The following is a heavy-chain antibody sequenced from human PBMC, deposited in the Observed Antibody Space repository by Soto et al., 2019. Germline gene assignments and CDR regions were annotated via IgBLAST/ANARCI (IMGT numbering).Heavy chain of an antibody. J-gene: IGHJ6*02. V-gene: IGHV2-26*01. D-gene: IGHD6-19*01. CDR1: GFSLSNARMG. CDR3: ARLRVGSSGWPAGFGYYYGMDV. CDR2: IFSNDEK. Sequence: QVTLKESGPVLVKPTETLTLTCTVSGFSLSNARMGVSWIRQPPGKALEWLAHIFSNDEKSYSTSLKSRLTLSKDTSKSQVGLTMTNMDPVDTATYYCARLRVGSSGWPAGFGYYYGMDVWGQGTTVTVSS.